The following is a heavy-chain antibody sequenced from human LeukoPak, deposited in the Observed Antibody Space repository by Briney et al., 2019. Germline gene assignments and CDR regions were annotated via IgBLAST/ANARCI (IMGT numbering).Heavy chain of an antibody. CDR2: IYYSGCT. J-gene: IGHJ6*03. D-gene: IGHD4-17*01. CDR3: AMTTVTTWDYYYYMDV. V-gene: IGHV4-59*01. Sequence: SETLSLTCTVSGGSISSYYWSWIRQPPGKGLEWIGYIYYSGCTNYNPSLKSRVTISVDTSKNQFSLKLSSVTAADTAVYYCAMTTVTTWDYYYYMDVWGKGTTVTVSS. CDR1: GGSISSYY.